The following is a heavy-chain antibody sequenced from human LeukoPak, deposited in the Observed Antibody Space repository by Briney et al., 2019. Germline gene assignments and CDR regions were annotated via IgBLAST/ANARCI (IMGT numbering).Heavy chain of an antibody. Sequence: GASVKVSCKASGYTFTSYYMHWVRQAPGQGLEWMGIINPSGGSTSYAQKFQGRVTMTRDTSTSTVYMELSSLRSEDTAVYYCAKQTRTTTAPDYWGQGTLVTVSS. J-gene: IGHJ4*02. V-gene: IGHV1-46*01. D-gene: IGHD1-1*01. CDR3: AKQTRTTTAPDY. CDR2: INPSGGST. CDR1: GYTFTSYY.